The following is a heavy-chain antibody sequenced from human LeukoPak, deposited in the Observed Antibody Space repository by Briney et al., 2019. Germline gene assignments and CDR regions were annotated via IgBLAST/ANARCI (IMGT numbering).Heavy chain of an antibody. V-gene: IGHV4-34*01. J-gene: IGHJ4*02. CDR3: ARGPLGSSSDY. CDR1: GGSFSGYY. CDR2: INHSGST. D-gene: IGHD6-6*01. Sequence: SETLSLTCAVYGGSFSGYYWSWIRQPPGKGQEWIGEINHSGSTNYNPSLKSRVTISVDTSKNQFSLKLSSVTAADTAVYYCARGPLGSSSDYWGQGTLVTVSS.